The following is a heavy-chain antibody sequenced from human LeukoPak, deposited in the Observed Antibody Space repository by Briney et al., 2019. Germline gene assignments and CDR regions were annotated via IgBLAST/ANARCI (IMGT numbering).Heavy chain of an antibody. D-gene: IGHD3-9*01. CDR2: ISSSSSTI. Sequence: GGLRLSCAASGFTFSSYSMNWVRQAPGKGLEWVSYISSSSSTIYYADSVKGRFTISRDNAKNSLYLQMNSLRAEDTAVYYCTTGSPYYDILTAFDYWGQGTLVTVSS. CDR1: GFTFSSYS. J-gene: IGHJ4*02. V-gene: IGHV3-48*01. CDR3: TTGSPYYDILTAFDY.